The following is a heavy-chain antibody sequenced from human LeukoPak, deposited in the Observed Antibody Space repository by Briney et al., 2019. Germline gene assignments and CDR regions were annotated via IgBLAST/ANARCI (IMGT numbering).Heavy chain of an antibody. V-gene: IGHV3-30*02. CDR2: IRYDGSNK. CDR1: GFTFSSYG. D-gene: IGHD3-10*01. Sequence: GGSLRLSCAASGFTFSSYGMHWVRQAPGKGLEWVAFIRYDGSNKYYADSVKGRFTISRDNSKNTLYLQMSSLRAEDTAVYYCAKDRPSMVRGVIIRWFDPWGQGTLVTVSS. J-gene: IGHJ5*02. CDR3: AKDRPSMVRGVIIRWFDP.